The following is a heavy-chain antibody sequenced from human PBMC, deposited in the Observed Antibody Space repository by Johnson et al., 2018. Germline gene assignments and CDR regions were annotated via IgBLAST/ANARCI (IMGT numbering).Heavy chain of an antibody. CDR3: AGTRAIAAAGVFDY. D-gene: IGHD6-13*01. Sequence: QVQLQESGPGLVKPSETLSLTCTVSGDSVSSVDYYWSWVRQPPRKGLEWIGSIYYSGSTNYNPPLKSRVTISVDTSKNQFSLKLSSVIAADTAVYYCAGTRAIAAAGVFDYWGQGTLLTVSS. CDR2: IYYSGST. CDR1: GDSVSSVDYY. V-gene: IGHV4-61*08. J-gene: IGHJ4*02.